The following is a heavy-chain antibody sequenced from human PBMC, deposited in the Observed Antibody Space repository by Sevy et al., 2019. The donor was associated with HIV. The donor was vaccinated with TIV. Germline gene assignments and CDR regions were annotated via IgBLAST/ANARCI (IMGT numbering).Heavy chain of an antibody. J-gene: IGHJ6*02. CDR2: ISAYNGNT. D-gene: IGHD2-2*01. CDR3: ARDRPPPIVVVPAATLYYYYGMDV. V-gene: IGHV1-18*01. CDR1: GYTFTSYG. Sequence: ASVKVSCKASGYTFTSYGISWVRQAPGQGLEWMGWISAYNGNTNYAQKLHGRVTMTTDTSTSTAYMELRSLRSDDTAVYYCARDRPPPIVVVPAATLYYYYGMDVWGQGTTVTVSS.